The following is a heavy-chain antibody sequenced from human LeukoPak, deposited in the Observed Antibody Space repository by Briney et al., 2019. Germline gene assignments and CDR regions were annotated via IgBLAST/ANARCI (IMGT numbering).Heavy chain of an antibody. J-gene: IGHJ2*01. CDR3: ARVTADGSGSYSLYYWYFDL. Sequence: ASVKVSCKASGGTFSSYAISWVRQAPGQGLEWVGGIIPIFGTANYAQKFQGRVTITADESTSTAYMELSSLRSEDTAVYYCARVTADGSGSYSLYYWYFDLWGRGTLVTVSS. CDR1: GGTFSSYA. D-gene: IGHD3-10*01. V-gene: IGHV1-69*13. CDR2: IIPIFGTA.